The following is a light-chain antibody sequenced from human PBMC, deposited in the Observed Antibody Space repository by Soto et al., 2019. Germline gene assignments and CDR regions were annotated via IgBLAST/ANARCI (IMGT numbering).Light chain of an antibody. CDR1: GDISTW. J-gene: IGKJ5*01. CDR3: QHADSFPLIT. CDR2: AAS. V-gene: IGKV1-12*01. Sequence: EIKMPKSPSSVSASVGARVTITCRSSGDISTWLAWYQQKPGKAPKLLIYAASSLQSGVPSRFSGSGSGTDFTLTISSLQPEDFATYYCQHADSFPLITFGQGTRLDIK.